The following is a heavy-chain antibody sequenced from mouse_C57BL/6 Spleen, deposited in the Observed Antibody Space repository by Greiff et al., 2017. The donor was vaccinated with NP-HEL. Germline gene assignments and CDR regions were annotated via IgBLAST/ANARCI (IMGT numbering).Heavy chain of an antibody. CDR1: GFSLTSYA. V-gene: IGHV2-9-1*01. CDR3: ARHYYGSSHYYAMDY. J-gene: IGHJ4*01. Sequence: VQLQESGPGLVAPSQSLSTTCTVSGFSLTSYAISWVRQPPGKGLEWLGVIWTGGGTNYNSALKSRLSISKDNSKSQVFLKMNSLQTDDTARYYCARHYYGSSHYYAMDYWGQGTSVTVSS. CDR2: IWTGGGT. D-gene: IGHD1-1*01.